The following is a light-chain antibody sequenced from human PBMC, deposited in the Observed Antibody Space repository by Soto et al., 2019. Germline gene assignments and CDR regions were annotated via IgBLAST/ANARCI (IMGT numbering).Light chain of an antibody. CDR3: FSYSTSRARI. J-gene: IGLJ2*01. CDR1: RSDVGGYNY. V-gene: IGLV2-14*01. Sequence: QSALTQPASVSGSPGQSITISCTGTRSDVGGYNYVSWYKQNPGKAPKLVIYDVSHRPSGVSNRFFGSKSGNTASLTISGLQAEDEADYYCFSYSTSRARIFGGGTQLTVL. CDR2: DVS.